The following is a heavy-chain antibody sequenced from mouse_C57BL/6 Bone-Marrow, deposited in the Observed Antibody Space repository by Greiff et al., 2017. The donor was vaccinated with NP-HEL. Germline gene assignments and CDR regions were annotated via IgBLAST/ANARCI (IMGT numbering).Heavy chain of an antibody. D-gene: IGHD1-1*01. CDR1: GYTFTSYW. CDR3: TRPDYGSSYWYFDV. Sequence: QVQLQQPGAELVKPGASVKLSCKASGYTFTSYWMHWVKQRPGQGLEWIGMIHPNSGSTNYNAKFKNQATLTVDKSSSTAYLQLSSLTSEDSAVYYCTRPDYGSSYWYFDVWGTGTTVTVSS. V-gene: IGHV1-64*01. CDR2: IHPNSGST. J-gene: IGHJ1*03.